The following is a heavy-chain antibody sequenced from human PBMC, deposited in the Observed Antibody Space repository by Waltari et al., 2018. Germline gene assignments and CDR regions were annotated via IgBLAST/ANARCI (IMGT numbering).Heavy chain of an antibody. J-gene: IGHJ4*02. Sequence: EVQLLESGGGLVQPGGSLRLSCAASGFTFRIYAMGWVSQAPGTGLEWVSSISDSGGITYYVDSVRGRFTISRDNSKSTLYLQMNSLRAEDTAVYYCAKRPGYYFDYWGQGTLVTVSS. V-gene: IGHV3-23*01. CDR3: AKRPGYYFDY. D-gene: IGHD2-2*01. CDR1: GFTFRIYA. CDR2: ISDSGGIT.